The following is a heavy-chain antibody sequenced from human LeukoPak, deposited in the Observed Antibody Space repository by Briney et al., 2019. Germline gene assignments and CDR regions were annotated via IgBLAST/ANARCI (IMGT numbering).Heavy chain of an antibody. V-gene: IGHV1-18*01. CDR2: ISAYNGNT. J-gene: IGHJ4*02. CDR3: TSTGYSGHDPVHY. CDR1: GYSFTSYG. Sequence: ASVKVSCKASGYSFTSYGISWVRQAPGQGLEWMGWISAYNGNTKYAQTLQGRVTMTTDTSKSTAYMELRRLRSDDTAVYYCTSTGYSGHDPVHYWGRGTLVTVSS. D-gene: IGHD5-12*01.